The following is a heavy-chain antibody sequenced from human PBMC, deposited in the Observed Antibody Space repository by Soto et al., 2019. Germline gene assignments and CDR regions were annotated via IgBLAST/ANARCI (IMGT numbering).Heavy chain of an antibody. Sequence: ASVKVSCKASGYTFTSYGISWVRQAPGQGLEWMGWISAYNGNTNYAQKLQGRVTMTTDTSTSTAYMELRSLRSDDTAVYYCARGGYCSSTSCYFVNWFDPWGQGTLVTVSS. V-gene: IGHV1-18*01. J-gene: IGHJ5*02. CDR2: ISAYNGNT. CDR1: GYTFTSYG. CDR3: ARGGYCSSTSCYFVNWFDP. D-gene: IGHD2-2*01.